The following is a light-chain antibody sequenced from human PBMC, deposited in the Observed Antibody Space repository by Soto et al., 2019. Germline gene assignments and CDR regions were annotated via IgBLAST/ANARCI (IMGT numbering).Light chain of an antibody. CDR1: QSVNSF. CDR3: QHRSNWPVT. J-gene: IGKJ4*01. Sequence: EILLTQYPATLSLSPGERATLSCRASQSVNSFLAWYQQRPGQAPRLLIYDASNRATGIPARFSGSGSGTDFTLTISSLEPEDFAIYYCQHRSNWPVTFGGGTK. V-gene: IGKV3-11*01. CDR2: DAS.